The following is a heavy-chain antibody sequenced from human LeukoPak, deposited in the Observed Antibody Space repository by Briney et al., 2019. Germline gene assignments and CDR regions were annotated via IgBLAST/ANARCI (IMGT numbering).Heavy chain of an antibody. J-gene: IGHJ4*02. V-gene: IGHV4-34*01. Sequence: SETLSLTCAVYGGSSSGYYWSWIRQPPGKGLEWIGEINHSGSTNYNPSLKSRVTISVDTSKNQFSLKLSSVTAADTAVYYCAGYYGGYWGQGTLVTVSP. CDR1: GGSSSGYY. D-gene: IGHD2-21*01. CDR2: INHSGST. CDR3: AGYYGGY.